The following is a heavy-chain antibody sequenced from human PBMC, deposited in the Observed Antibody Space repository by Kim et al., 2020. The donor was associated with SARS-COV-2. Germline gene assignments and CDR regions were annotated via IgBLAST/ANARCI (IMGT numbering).Heavy chain of an antibody. D-gene: IGHD3-10*01. CDR3: AKGHPDVLPWFGGY. J-gene: IGHJ4*02. Sequence: DSEKGRFTISRGNAKHTLYLQMNSLRAEDTAVYYCAKGHPDVLPWFGGYWGPGTLFTVSS. V-gene: IGHV3-23*02.